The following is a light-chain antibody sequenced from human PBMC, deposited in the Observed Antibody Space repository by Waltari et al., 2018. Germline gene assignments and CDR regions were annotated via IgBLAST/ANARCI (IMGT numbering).Light chain of an antibody. CDR1: SSDVGGYNY. Sequence: QSALTQPASVSGSPGQSITIPCTGTSSDVGGYNYVSWYQQHPGKAPKLMIYEVSNRPSGVSNRLSGSKSGNTASLTISGLQAEDEADYYCSSYTSSSTYVFGTGTKVTVL. CDR2: EVS. V-gene: IGLV2-14*01. CDR3: SSYTSSSTYV. J-gene: IGLJ1*01.